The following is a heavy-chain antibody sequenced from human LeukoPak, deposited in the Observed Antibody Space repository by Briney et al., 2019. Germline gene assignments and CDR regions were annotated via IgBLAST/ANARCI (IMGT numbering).Heavy chain of an antibody. J-gene: IGHJ6*03. CDR2: INSDGSDI. D-gene: IGHD2-8*01. CDR3: AKEEICANGVWSSCMDV. CDR1: GFTISSNW. V-gene: IGHV3-74*01. Sequence: GGSLTLSCAASGFTISSNWMHWVRQAPGKGLLWVARINSDGSDISYAASVKGRFTISRDNAKNTLYLQMRSLRVDDTAVYYCAKEEICANGVWSSCMDVWGKGTTVTVSS.